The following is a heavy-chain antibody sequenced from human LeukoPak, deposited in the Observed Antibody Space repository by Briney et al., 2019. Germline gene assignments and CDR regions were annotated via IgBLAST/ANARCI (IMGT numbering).Heavy chain of an antibody. J-gene: IGHJ6*02. D-gene: IGHD3-3*01. CDR1: GFTFSSDW. V-gene: IGHV3-7*01. CDR3: ARDLATIFGVVMADYYGMDV. CDR2: IKQDGSEK. Sequence: GGSLRLSCAASGFTFSSDWMSWVRQAPGQGLELVANIKQDGSEKYYVDSVMSRFTISRDNAKNSLYLQMNSLRAEDTAVYYCARDLATIFGVVMADYYGMDVWGQGTTVTVSS.